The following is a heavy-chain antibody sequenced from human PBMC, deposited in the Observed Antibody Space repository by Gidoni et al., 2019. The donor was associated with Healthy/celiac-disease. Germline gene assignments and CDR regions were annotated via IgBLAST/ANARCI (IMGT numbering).Heavy chain of an antibody. D-gene: IGHD2-21*01. CDR1: GGSISSYY. CDR3: ATTRGGNSNWFDP. Sequence: QVQLQESGPGLVKPSETLSLTCTVSGGSISSYYWSWIRQPPGKGLEWIGYIYYSGSTNYNPSLKSRVTISVDTSKNQFSLKLSSVTAADTAVYYCATTRGGNSNWFDPWGQGTLVTVSS. CDR2: IYYSGST. V-gene: IGHV4-59*08. J-gene: IGHJ5*02.